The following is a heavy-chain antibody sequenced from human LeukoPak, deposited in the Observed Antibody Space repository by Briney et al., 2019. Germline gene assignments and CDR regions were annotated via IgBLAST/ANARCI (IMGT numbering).Heavy chain of an antibody. J-gene: IGHJ4*02. CDR2: INPSSGST. Sequence: GASVKVSCKASGYTFTTYYMHWVRQAPGQGLEWMGIINPSSGSTNYAQNFQGRLTMTRDTSTGTVYRELSSLRSEDTAVYYCARDTGSASDYWGQGTLVTVSS. CDR3: ARDTGSASDY. V-gene: IGHV1-46*01. D-gene: IGHD2-15*01. CDR1: GYTFTTYY.